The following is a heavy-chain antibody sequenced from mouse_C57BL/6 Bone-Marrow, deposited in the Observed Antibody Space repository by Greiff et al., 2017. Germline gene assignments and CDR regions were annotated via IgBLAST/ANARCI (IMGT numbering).Heavy chain of an antibody. Sequence: EVKLVESGGGLVKPGGSLKLSCAASGFTFSSYAMSWVRPTPEKRLEWVATISDGGSYTYYPDNVKGRFTISRDNAKNNLYLQMSHLKSEDTAMYYCARVVYYYGSSFDYWGQGTTLTVSS. CDR3: ARVVYYYGSSFDY. V-gene: IGHV5-4*03. J-gene: IGHJ2*01. D-gene: IGHD1-1*01. CDR2: ISDGGSYT. CDR1: GFTFSSYA.